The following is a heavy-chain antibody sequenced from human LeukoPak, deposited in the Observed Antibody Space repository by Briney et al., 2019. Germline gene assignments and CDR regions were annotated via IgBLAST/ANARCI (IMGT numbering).Heavy chain of an antibody. J-gene: IGHJ4*02. CDR1: GGTFSSYA. CDR3: AITYYDFWSGYPF. D-gene: IGHD3-3*01. Sequence: SVKASCKASGGTFSSYAISWVRQAPGQGLEWMGRIIPIFGTANYAQKFQGRVTITTDESTSTAYMELSSLRSEDTAVYYCAITYYDFWSGYPFWGQGTLVTVSS. CDR2: IIPIFGTA. V-gene: IGHV1-69*05.